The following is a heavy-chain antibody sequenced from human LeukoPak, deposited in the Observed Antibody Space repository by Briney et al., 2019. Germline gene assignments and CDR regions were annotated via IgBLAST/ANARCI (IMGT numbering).Heavy chain of an antibody. CDR1: GFTFSSYS. J-gene: IGHJ3*02. CDR3: ARDRGLNYGDYGAFDI. CDR2: ISSSSSYI. V-gene: IGHV3-21*01. Sequence: GGSLRLSCAASGFTFSSYSMNWVRQAPGKGLEWVSSISSSSSYIYYADSVKGRFTISRDNAKNSLYLQMNSLRAEDTAVYYCARDRGLNYGDYGAFDIWGQGTMVTVS. D-gene: IGHD4-17*01.